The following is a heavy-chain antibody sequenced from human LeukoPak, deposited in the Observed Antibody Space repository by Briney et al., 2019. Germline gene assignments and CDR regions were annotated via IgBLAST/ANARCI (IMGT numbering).Heavy chain of an antibody. CDR3: ARVYSGSYYGRDYYYGMDV. Sequence: PGGSLRLSCAASGFTFSSYAMHWVRQAPGKGLEWVAVISYDGSNKYYADSVKGRFTISRDNSKNTLYLQMNSLRAEDTAVYYCARVYSGSYYGRDYYYGMDVWGQGTTVTVSS. V-gene: IGHV3-30-3*01. D-gene: IGHD1-26*01. CDR1: GFTFSSYA. CDR2: ISYDGSNK. J-gene: IGHJ6*02.